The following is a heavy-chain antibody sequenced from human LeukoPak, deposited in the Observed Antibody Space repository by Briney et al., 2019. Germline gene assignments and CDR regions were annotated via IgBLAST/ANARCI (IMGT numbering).Heavy chain of an antibody. J-gene: IGHJ6*02. CDR3: ARASFEYSSSSQPEGPYYGMDV. V-gene: IGHV4-31*03. Sequence: PSETLSLTCTVSGGSISSGGYYWSWIRQHPGKGLEWIGYIYYSGSTYYNPSLKSRVTISVDTSKNQFSLKLSSVTAADTAVYYCARASFEYSSSSQPEGPYYGMDVWGQGTTVTVSS. CDR1: GGSISSGGYY. CDR2: IYYSGST. D-gene: IGHD6-6*01.